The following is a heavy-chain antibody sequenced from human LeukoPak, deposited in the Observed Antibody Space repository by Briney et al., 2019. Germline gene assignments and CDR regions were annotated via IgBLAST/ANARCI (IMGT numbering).Heavy chain of an antibody. Sequence: SETLSLTCTVSGGSISSSSYYWGWLRQPPGKGLEWIGSIYYSGSTYYNPSLKSRVTISVDTSKNQFSLKLSSVTAADTAVYYCARHYYDILTGYNYPDYWGQGTLVTVSS. D-gene: IGHD3-9*01. CDR1: GGSISSSSYY. CDR2: IYYSGST. V-gene: IGHV4-39*01. J-gene: IGHJ4*02. CDR3: ARHYYDILTGYNYPDY.